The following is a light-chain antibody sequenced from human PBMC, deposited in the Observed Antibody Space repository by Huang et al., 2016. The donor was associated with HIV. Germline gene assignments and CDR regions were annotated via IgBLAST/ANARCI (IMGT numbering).Light chain of an antibody. J-gene: IGKJ4*01. Sequence: EIILTQSPATLSLSPGERATLSCRASQSVSSYLAWYQQKPGQAPRLLIYDAANRATGIPARVSSSGSGTDFTLTISSLEPEDFAVYYCQQRSNRPPLTFGGGTKVEIK. CDR3: QQRSNRPPLT. CDR2: DAA. CDR1: QSVSSY. V-gene: IGKV3-11*01.